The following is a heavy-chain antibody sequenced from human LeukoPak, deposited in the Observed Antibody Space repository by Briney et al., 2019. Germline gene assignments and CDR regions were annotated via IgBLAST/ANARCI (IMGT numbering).Heavy chain of an antibody. D-gene: IGHD6-6*01. Sequence: SETLSLTCTVSGVSISMSTYYWGWIRQPPGKGLECIGSIHFSGNSYYNPSPSLKSRVTISVDTSKNQFSLNVISVTAADTAVYYCARFTRSSSSHYYYYAMDVWGQGTTVTVSS. CDR3: ARFTRSSSSHYYYYAMDV. CDR1: GVSISMSTYY. CDR2: IHFSGNS. J-gene: IGHJ6*02. V-gene: IGHV4-39*01.